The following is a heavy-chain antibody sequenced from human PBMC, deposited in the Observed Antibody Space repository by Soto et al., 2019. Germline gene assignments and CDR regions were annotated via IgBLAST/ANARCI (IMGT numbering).Heavy chain of an antibody. J-gene: IGHJ5*02. CDR2: INPSGGGT. CDR3: ARGATIIGVVDWFGP. Sequence: ASVKGACKASGYTFTSYYMHWVRKATGQGLEWMGIINPSGGGTSYAQKFQGRVTMTRDTSTSTVYMELSSLRSEDTAVYYCARGATIIGVVDWFGPWGQGTLVTVSS. CDR1: GYTFTSYY. V-gene: IGHV1-46*01. D-gene: IGHD3-3*01.